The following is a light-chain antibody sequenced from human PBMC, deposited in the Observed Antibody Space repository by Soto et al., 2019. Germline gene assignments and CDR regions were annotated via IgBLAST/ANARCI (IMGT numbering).Light chain of an antibody. Sequence: SYELTQPPSVSVSPGQTASITCSGDKLGDKYACWYQQKPGQSPVLVIYQDSKRPSGIPERFSGSNSGNTATLTISGTQAMDEADYYCQAWDSSTPHVLFGGGTKLTVL. CDR3: QAWDSSTPHVL. CDR1: KLGDKY. J-gene: IGLJ2*01. V-gene: IGLV3-1*01. CDR2: QDS.